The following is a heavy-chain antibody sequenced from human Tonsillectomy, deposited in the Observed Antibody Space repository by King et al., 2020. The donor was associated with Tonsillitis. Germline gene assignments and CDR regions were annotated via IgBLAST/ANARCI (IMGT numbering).Heavy chain of an antibody. Sequence: VQLVDSGVGVVQPGRSLRLSCATSGFTFSDYGMHGVRQAPGKGLEGVAVIWQDGSNQIYAESVKGRFTISRDNSKNTVYLQMNSLRAEDTAVYFCASQLEDAFDLWGQGTMVTVSS. CDR2: IWQDGSNQ. CDR1: GFTFSDYG. CDR3: ASQLEDAFDL. J-gene: IGHJ3*01. V-gene: IGHV3-33*01. D-gene: IGHD1-1*01.